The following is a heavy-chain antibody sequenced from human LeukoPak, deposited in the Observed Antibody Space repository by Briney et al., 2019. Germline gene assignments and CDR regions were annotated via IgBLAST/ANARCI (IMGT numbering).Heavy chain of an antibody. Sequence: GGSLRLSCAASGFTFSNYWMHWVRQAPGKGLEWVSGISYNSDTIAYADSVKGRFTISRDSAKNSLYLQMNSLRAEDTALYYCAKDYCGGDCYSGWYFDLWGRGTLVTVSS. CDR2: ISYNSDTI. CDR1: GFTFSNYW. CDR3: AKDYCGGDCYSGWYFDL. J-gene: IGHJ2*01. V-gene: IGHV3-9*01. D-gene: IGHD2-21*02.